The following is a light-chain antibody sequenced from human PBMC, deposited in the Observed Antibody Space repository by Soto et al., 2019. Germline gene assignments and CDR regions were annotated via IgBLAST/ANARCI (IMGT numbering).Light chain of an antibody. CDR2: AVT. V-gene: IGLV2-14*01. CDR1: SSDIGTYNS. Sequence: QSALTQPASVSGSPGKSITISCTGTSSDIGTYNSVSWYQQHAGKVPKLMIYAVTNRPSGVSDRFSGSKSGNTASLTISGLQAEDEADYYCTSYTNSSTLVFGGGTKLTVL. CDR3: TSYTNSSTLV. J-gene: IGLJ2*01.